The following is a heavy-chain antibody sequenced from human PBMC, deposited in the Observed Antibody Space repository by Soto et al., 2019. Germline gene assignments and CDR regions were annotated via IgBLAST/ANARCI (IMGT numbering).Heavy chain of an antibody. CDR2: IGTAGDT. Sequence: GESLKISCAASGFTFSSYDMHWVRQATGKGLEWVSAIGTAGDTYYPGSVKGRFTISRENAKNSLYLQMNSLRAEDTAVYYCARARPLTGEIPFYYYGMDVWGQGTTVTVSS. CDR3: ARARPLTGEIPFYYYGMDV. CDR1: GFTFSSYD. V-gene: IGHV3-13*01. J-gene: IGHJ6*02. D-gene: IGHD7-27*01.